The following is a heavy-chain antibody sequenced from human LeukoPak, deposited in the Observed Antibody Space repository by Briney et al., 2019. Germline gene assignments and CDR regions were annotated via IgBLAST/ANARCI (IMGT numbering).Heavy chain of an antibody. CDR3: AKSVAIYLYYGLDV. J-gene: IGHJ6*02. V-gene: IGHV3-23*01. CDR2: ISGSGGST. D-gene: IGHD3-3*01. CDR1: GFTFSSYA. Sequence: PGGSLRLSCAPSGFTFSSYAMSWVRQTPGKGLEWVSAISGSGGSTYYADSVKGRFTISRDNSKNTLFLQMNSLRVEDTAPYYCAKSVAIYLYYGLDVWGQGTTVTVSS.